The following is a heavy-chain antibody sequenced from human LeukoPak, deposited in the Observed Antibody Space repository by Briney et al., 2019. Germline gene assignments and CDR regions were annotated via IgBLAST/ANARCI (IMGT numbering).Heavy chain of an antibody. CDR1: GFTFSSYA. Sequence: GGSLRLSCAASGFTFSSYAMHWVRQAPGKGLEWVAVISYDGSNKYYADSVKGRFTISRDNSKNTLYLQMNSLRAEDTAVYYCARESKWELLWSDAFDIWGQGTMVTVSS. CDR3: ARESKWELLWSDAFDI. CDR2: ISYDGSNK. V-gene: IGHV3-30*04. J-gene: IGHJ3*02. D-gene: IGHD1-26*01.